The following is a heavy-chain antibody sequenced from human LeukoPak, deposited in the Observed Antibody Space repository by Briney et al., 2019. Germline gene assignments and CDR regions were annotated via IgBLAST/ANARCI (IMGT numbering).Heavy chain of an antibody. CDR1: GYTFTSYG. J-gene: IGHJ4*02. D-gene: IGHD5-24*01. V-gene: IGHV1-18*01. CDR2: ISAYNGNT. Sequence: ASVKVSCKASGYTFTSYGISWVRQAPGQGLEWMGWISAYNGNTNHAQKLQGRDTMTTDTSTSTAYMELRSLRSDDTAVYYCARAAQGATIDYWGQGTLVTVSS. CDR3: ARAAQGATIDY.